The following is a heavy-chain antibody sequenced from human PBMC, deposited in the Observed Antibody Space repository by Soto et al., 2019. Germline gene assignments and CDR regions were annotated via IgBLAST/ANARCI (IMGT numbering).Heavy chain of an antibody. CDR3: ARDGVAGTTGISAN. Sequence: ASVKVSCKASGYTFTSYSITWVRQAPGQGLEWMGWISVYNGNTKYAQDFQGRVTMTTDTSTSTAYMELRSLRSDDTAVYYCARDGVAGTTGISANWGQGTLVTVSS. D-gene: IGHD1-7*01. V-gene: IGHV1-18*01. J-gene: IGHJ4*02. CDR1: GYTFTSYS. CDR2: ISVYNGNT.